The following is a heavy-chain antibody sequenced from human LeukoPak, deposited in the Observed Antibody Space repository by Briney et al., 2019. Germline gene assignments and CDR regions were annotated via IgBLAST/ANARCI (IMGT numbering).Heavy chain of an antibody. CDR3: ARSLQNYDFWSGYYTEHFDY. CDR2: IIPIFGTA. J-gene: IGHJ4*02. Sequence: SVKVSCKASGGTFSSYAISWVRQAPGQGLEWMGEIIPIFGTANYAQKLQGRVTITADESTSTAYMELSSLRSEDTAVYYCARSLQNYDFWSGYYTEHFDYWGQGTLVTVSS. D-gene: IGHD3-3*01. V-gene: IGHV1-69*13. CDR1: GGTFSSYA.